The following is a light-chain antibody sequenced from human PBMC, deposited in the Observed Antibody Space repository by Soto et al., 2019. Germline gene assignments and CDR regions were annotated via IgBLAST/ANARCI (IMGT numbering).Light chain of an antibody. CDR3: QQHKTSPVT. Sequence: DIQMTQSPSTLSASVGDRVIITCRASQSVSSWLAWYQHKPGKAPKLLIYKASRLDSGVPSRFSGSGSGTEFTLIINSLQPDDFATYYCQQHKTSPVTFGQGTRLEVK. CDR1: QSVSSW. J-gene: IGKJ5*01. CDR2: KAS. V-gene: IGKV1-5*03.